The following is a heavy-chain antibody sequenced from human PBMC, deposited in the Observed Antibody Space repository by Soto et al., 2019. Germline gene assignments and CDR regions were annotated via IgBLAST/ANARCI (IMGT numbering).Heavy chain of an antibody. Sequence: EVQLLESGGGLVQPGGSLRLSCAASGFTFSSYPMSWVRQAPGKGLEWVSAISGSGGSTYYADSVKGRFTISRDNSKNTRELQMNSLRAEDTAVYYCAKEGQPLGGGYFDYWGQGTLVTVSS. V-gene: IGHV3-23*01. CDR2: ISGSGGST. J-gene: IGHJ4*02. D-gene: IGHD6-13*01. CDR3: AKEGQPLGGGYFDY. CDR1: GFTFSSYP.